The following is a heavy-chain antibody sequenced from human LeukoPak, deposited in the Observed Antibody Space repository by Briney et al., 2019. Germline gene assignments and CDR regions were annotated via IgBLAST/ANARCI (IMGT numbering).Heavy chain of an antibody. D-gene: IGHD2-2*01. J-gene: IGHJ5*02. CDR3: AREGGLYCSSTSCNMRNWFDP. CDR1: GYTFTSYY. V-gene: IGHV1-46*01. Sequence: ASVKVSCKASGYTFTSYYMHWVRQAPGQGLEWMGIINPSGGSTSYAQKFQGRVTMTRDMSTSTAYMELSSLRSEDTAVYYCAREGGLYCSSTSCNMRNWFDPWGQGTLVTVSS. CDR2: INPSGGST.